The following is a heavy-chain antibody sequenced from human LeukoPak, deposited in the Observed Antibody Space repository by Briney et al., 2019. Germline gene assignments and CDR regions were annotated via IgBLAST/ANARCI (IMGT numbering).Heavy chain of an antibody. V-gene: IGHV3-48*01. Sequence: PGGSLRLSCVASGFTFSSYSMNWARQAPGKGLEWISYITSSSNSIYYADSVKGRFTISRDNAKNSLYLQMNSLRAEDTAVYYCARDGLQKLGFDYWGRGTLVTVPS. CDR3: ARDGLQKLGFDY. J-gene: IGHJ4*02. D-gene: IGHD3-16*01. CDR1: GFTFSSYS. CDR2: ITSSSNSI.